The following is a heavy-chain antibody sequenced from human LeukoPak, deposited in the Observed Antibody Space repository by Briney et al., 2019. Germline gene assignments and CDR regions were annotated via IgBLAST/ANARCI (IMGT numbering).Heavy chain of an antibody. Sequence: RSETLSLTCTVSGGSISSYYWSWIPQPPGKGLEWIGYIYYSGSTNYNPSLRSRVTISVDTSKNQFSLKLSSVTAADTAVYYCARASYSSSWYNLGGMDVWGQGTTVTVSS. CDR1: GGSISSYY. V-gene: IGHV4-59*01. D-gene: IGHD6-13*01. CDR2: IYYSGST. CDR3: ARASYSSSWYNLGGMDV. J-gene: IGHJ6*02.